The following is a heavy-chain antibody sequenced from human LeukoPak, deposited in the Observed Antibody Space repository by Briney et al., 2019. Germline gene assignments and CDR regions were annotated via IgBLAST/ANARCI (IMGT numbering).Heavy chain of an antibody. V-gene: IGHV3-21*01. CDR3: AGGSLLWGAFHI. J-gene: IGHJ3*02. D-gene: IGHD2-2*01. CDR2: ISSSSGYI. Sequence: PGGSLRLSCAASGFTFSTYSMNWVRQAPGKGLEWVSSISSSSGYIYYADSVKGRFTISRDNAKNSLYLQMNSLRAEDTAVYYCAGGSLLWGAFHIWGQGTMVTVSS. CDR1: GFTFSTYS.